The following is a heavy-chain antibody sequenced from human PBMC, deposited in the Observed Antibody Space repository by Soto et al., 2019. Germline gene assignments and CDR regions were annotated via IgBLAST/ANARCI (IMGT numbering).Heavy chain of an antibody. CDR1: GGSISSNSYY. V-gene: IGHV4-39*01. J-gene: IGHJ5*02. CDR2: IYYSGST. CDR3: AMWDSRSSHNWFDP. Sequence: SETLSLTCTVCGGSISSNSYYWGWIRQPPGKGLEWIGSIYYSGSTYYNPSLKSRVTISVDTSKNQFSLKLSSVTAADTAVYYCAMWDSRSSHNWFDPWGQGTLVTVSS. D-gene: IGHD6-6*01.